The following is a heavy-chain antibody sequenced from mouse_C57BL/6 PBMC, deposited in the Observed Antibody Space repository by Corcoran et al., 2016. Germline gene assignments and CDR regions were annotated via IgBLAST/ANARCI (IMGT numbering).Heavy chain of an antibody. D-gene: IGHD2-14*01. CDR2: INPNNGGT. Sequence: EVQLQQSGPELVKPGASVKISCKASGYTFTDYYMNWVKQSHGKSLEWIGDINPNNGGTSYNQKFKGKATLTVDKSSSTAYMELRSLTSEDSAVYYCARGDRGYWGQGTTLTVSS. CDR3: ARGDRGY. CDR1: GYTFTDYY. J-gene: IGHJ2*01. V-gene: IGHV1-26*01.